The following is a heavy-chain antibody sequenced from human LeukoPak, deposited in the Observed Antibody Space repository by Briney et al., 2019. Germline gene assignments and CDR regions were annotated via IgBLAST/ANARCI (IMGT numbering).Heavy chain of an antibody. CDR1: GYTFTGYY. J-gene: IGHJ4*02. CDR2: INPNSGGT. CDR3: ANDSGDWNDGGY. D-gene: IGHD1-1*01. Sequence: GASVKVSCKASGYTFTGYYMHWVRQAPGQGLEWMGRINPNSGGTNYAQKFQGRVTMTRDTSISTAYMELSRLRSDDTAVYHCANDSGDWNDGGYWGQGTLVTVSS. V-gene: IGHV1-2*06.